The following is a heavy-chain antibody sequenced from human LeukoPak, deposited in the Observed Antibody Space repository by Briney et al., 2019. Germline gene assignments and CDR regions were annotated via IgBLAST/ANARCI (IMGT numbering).Heavy chain of an antibody. CDR2: ISSSSSYI. D-gene: IGHD3-10*01. CDR3: ARDRRSIWFGESSTDLFDY. V-gene: IGHV3-21*01. Sequence: GGSLRPSCAASGFTFSSYAMSWVRQAPGKGLEWVSSISSSSSYIYYADSVKGRFTISRDNAKNSLYLQMNSLRAEDTAVYYCARDRRSIWFGESSTDLFDYWGQGTLVTVSS. CDR1: GFTFSSYA. J-gene: IGHJ4*02.